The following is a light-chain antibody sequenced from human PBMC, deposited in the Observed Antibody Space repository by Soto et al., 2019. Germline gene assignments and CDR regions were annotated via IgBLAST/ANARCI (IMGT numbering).Light chain of an antibody. Sequence: QSALTQPRSVSGSPGQSVTISCTGTSSDVGGYNYVSWYQQHPGKAPKLMIYDVSTRPSGVPDRFSGSKSGNTAALTISGLQAEDEADYYCGSYAGSYTYVFGTGTKLTVL. V-gene: IGLV2-11*01. J-gene: IGLJ1*01. CDR1: SSDVGGYNY. CDR2: DVS. CDR3: GSYAGSYTYV.